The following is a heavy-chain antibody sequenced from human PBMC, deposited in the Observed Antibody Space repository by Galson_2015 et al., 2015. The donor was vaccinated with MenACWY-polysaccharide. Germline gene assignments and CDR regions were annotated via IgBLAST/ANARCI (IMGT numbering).Heavy chain of an antibody. CDR2: MNPNSGNT. CDR1: GYTFTSYD. D-gene: IGHD3-22*01. CDR3: ARGGKYYYDSSGYLNWFDP. Sequence: SVKVSCKASGYTFTSYDINWVRQTTGHGLGWMGWMNPNSGNTGYAQKFQGRVTMTRNTSISIAYMDLSSLRSEDTAVYYCARGGKYYYDSSGYLNWFDPWGQGTLVTASS. J-gene: IGHJ5*02. V-gene: IGHV1-8*01.